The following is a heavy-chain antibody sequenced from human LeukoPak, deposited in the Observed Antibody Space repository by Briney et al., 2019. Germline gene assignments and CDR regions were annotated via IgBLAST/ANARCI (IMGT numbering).Heavy chain of an antibody. CDR3: AKGRATVADTEGDY. J-gene: IGHJ4*02. CDR1: GFTFSTYA. V-gene: IGHV3-23*01. CDR2: ITDSGDIT. Sequence: GGSPRLSCAASGFTFSTYAMTWVRQAPGKGLEWVSGITDSGDITYYADSVKGRFTISRDNSRNTLYLQMNSLRAEDTAVYYCAKGRATVADTEGDYWGQGTLVTVSS. D-gene: IGHD6-19*01.